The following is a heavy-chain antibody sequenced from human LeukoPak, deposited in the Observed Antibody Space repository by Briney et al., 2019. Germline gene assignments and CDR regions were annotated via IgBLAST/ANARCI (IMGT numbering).Heavy chain of an antibody. Sequence: GGSLRLSCAASGFAFSSYAMSWVGQAPGKGLEWVANIKQDGSEKYYVDPVKGRFTIPRYNAKNSLYLHMNSLRAEAPAVYYCARAQWLVPYSFDSSGQGTPVTVSS. J-gene: IGHJ4*02. D-gene: IGHD6-19*01. CDR3: ARAQWLVPYSFDS. CDR1: GFAFSSYA. V-gene: IGHV3-7*01. CDR2: IKQDGSEK.